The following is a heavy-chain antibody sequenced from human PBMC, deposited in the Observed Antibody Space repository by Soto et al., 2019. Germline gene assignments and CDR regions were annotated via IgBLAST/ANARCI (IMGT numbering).Heavy chain of an antibody. CDR1: GYTFTSYD. D-gene: IGHD6-13*01. CDR3: AGRIAAAGIESGFDP. Sequence: GASVKVSCKASGYTFTSYDINWVRQATGQGLEWMGWMNPNSGNTGYAQKFQGRVTMTRNTSISTAYMELSSLRSEDTAVYYCAGRIAAAGIESGFDPWGQGTLVTVSS. V-gene: IGHV1-8*01. CDR2: MNPNSGNT. J-gene: IGHJ5*02.